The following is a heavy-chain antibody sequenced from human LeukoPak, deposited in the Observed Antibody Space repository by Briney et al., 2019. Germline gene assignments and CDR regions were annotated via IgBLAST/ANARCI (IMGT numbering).Heavy chain of an antibody. CDR3: AKGRIAAAGDFDY. CDR1: GFTFSSYA. D-gene: IGHD6-13*01. CDR2: ITGSGGST. Sequence: GSLRLSCAASGFTFSSYAMSWVRQAPGRGLEWVSTITGSGGSTYYADSVKGRFTISRDNSKNTLYLQMNSLRAEDKAVYYCAKGRIAAAGDFDYGGQGTLVTVSS. V-gene: IGHV3-23*01. J-gene: IGHJ4*02.